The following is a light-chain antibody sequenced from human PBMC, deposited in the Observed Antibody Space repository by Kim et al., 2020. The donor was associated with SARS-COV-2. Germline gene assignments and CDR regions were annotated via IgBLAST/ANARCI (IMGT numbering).Light chain of an antibody. CDR1: QSVSSSY. V-gene: IGKV3-20*01. Sequence: EIVLTQSPGTLSLSPGERATLSCRARQSVSSSYLAWYQQKPGQAPRLLIYRASSRATGIPDRFSGSGSGTDFTLTISRLEPEDFAVYYCQQYDNSRTFGQGTKVDIK. CDR2: RAS. CDR3: QQYDNSRT. J-gene: IGKJ1*01.